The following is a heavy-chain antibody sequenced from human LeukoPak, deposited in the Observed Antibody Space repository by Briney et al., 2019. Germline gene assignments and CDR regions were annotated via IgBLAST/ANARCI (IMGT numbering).Heavy chain of an antibody. V-gene: IGHV4-39*07. CDR3: VRRAYYYDSSYFDY. J-gene: IGHJ4*02. Sequence: SETLSLTCTVSGASISTNNYYWGWIRRPPGKGLEWIASISYSGTTYYNPSLKSRLTISLDTSKNQFSLKLSSVTAADTAVYYCVRRAYYYDSSYFDYWGQGTLVTVSS. CDR1: GASISTNNYY. CDR2: ISYSGTT. D-gene: IGHD3-22*01.